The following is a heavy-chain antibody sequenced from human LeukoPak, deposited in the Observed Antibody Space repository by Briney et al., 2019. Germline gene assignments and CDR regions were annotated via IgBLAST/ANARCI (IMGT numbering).Heavy chain of an antibody. CDR3: ARLTTVTPQYDY. J-gene: IGHJ4*02. CDR2: IYASGST. V-gene: IGHV4-61*02. Sequence: SQTLSLTCTVSGGSISSGSYYWNWIRQPAGKGLEWIGRIYASGSTNYNPSLKSRVTISLDTSKNQFSLKLSSVTAADTAMYYCARLTTVTPQYDYWGQGTLVTVSS. CDR1: GGSISSGSYY. D-gene: IGHD4-17*01.